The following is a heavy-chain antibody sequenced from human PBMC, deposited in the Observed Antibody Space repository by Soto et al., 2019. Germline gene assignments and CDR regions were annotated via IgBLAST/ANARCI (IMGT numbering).Heavy chain of an antibody. CDR1: GGSISSSNYY. CDR3: ATQEVGGSYVYTFDP. D-gene: IGHD1-26*01. J-gene: IGHJ5*02. CDR2: IYYSGST. Sequence: SETLSLTCTVSGGSISSSNYYWGWIRQTPGKGLEWIGSIYYSGSTYYNPSLKSRVTISVDTSKNQFSLKLSSVTAADTAVYYCATQEVGGSYVYTFDPWGQGTLVTVSS. V-gene: IGHV4-39*01.